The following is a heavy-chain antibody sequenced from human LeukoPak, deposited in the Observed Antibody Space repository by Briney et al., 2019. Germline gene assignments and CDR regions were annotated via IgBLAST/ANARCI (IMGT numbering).Heavy chain of an antibody. CDR2: INPNSGGT. CDR3: ARVMQWLVDSPLRY. Sequence: ASVEVSCKASGGTFSSYAISWVRQAPGQGLEWMGWINPNSGGTNYAQKFQGRVTMTRDTSISTAYMELSRLRSDDTAVYYCARVMQWLVDSPLRYWGQGTLVTVSS. D-gene: IGHD6-19*01. CDR1: GGTFSSYA. V-gene: IGHV1-2*02. J-gene: IGHJ4*02.